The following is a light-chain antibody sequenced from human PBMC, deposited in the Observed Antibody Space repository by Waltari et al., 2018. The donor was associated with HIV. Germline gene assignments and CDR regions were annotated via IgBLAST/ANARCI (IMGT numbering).Light chain of an antibody. CDR3: QAWGSTTSGV. Sequence: SYEVTQPPSVAVSPGQTASITCSGYELGDKYTCWYQQKQGQSPLLVIYQDNKRPSGIPERFSGSSSGHTATLTISGTLPMDEADYYCQAWGSTTSGVFGRGTKLTVL. V-gene: IGLV3-1*01. CDR1: ELGDKY. CDR2: QDN. J-gene: IGLJ2*01.